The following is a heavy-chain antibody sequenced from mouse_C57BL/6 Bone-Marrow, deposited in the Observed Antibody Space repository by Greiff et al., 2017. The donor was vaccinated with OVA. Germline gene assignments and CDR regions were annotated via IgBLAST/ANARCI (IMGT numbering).Heavy chain of an antibody. CDR3: ARSRAGDYAMDY. V-gene: IGHV1-69*01. CDR2: LDPSDSYT. CDR1: GYTFTSYW. D-gene: IGHD3-3*01. J-gene: IGHJ4*01. Sequence: QVQLQQPGAELVMPGASVKLSCTASGYTFTSYWMHWVKQRPGQGLEWIGELDPSDSYTNYNQKFKGKSTLTVDKSSSTAYMQLSSLTSEDAAVYYWARSRAGDYAMDYWGQGTSVTVSP.